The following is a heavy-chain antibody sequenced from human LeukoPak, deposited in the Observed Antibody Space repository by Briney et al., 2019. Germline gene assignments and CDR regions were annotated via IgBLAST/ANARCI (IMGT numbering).Heavy chain of an antibody. Sequence: GGSLRLSCAASGFTFSSYGMSWVRQAPGKGLEWVSVIYSGGSTYYADSVKGRFTISRDNSKNTLYLQMNSLRAEDTAVYYCARAAAGTGSIDYWGQGTLVTVSS. D-gene: IGHD6-13*01. CDR1: GFTFSSYG. J-gene: IGHJ4*02. CDR3: ARAAAGTGSIDY. CDR2: IYSGGST. V-gene: IGHV3-66*01.